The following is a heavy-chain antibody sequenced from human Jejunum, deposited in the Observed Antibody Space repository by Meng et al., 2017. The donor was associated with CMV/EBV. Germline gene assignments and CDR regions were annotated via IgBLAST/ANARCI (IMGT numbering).Heavy chain of an antibody. D-gene: IGHD2-2*01. CDR2: IRGSGGGGGT. Sequence: AMSWVRQTPRKGLEWVSGIRGSGGGGGTYYTNSVEARCTISRGDSKSTQYLQMNSLRAEDTAVYYCAKADRRYCSGTICYRFNYGGQGTLVTVSS. CDR1: A. V-gene: IGHV3-23*01. J-gene: IGHJ4*02. CDR3: AKADRRYCSGTICYRFNY.